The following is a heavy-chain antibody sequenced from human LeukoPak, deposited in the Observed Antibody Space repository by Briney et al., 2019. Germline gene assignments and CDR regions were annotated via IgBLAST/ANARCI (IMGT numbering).Heavy chain of an antibody. Sequence: SETLSLTCTVSGGSISSSSYYWSWIRQPPGKGLEWIGEINHSGSTNYNPSLKSRVTISVDTSKNQFSLKLSSVTAADTAVYYCARVDTAMVSILDYWGQGTLVTVSS. CDR2: INHSGST. V-gene: IGHV4-39*07. D-gene: IGHD5-18*01. CDR1: GGSISSSSYY. CDR3: ARVDTAMVSILDY. J-gene: IGHJ4*02.